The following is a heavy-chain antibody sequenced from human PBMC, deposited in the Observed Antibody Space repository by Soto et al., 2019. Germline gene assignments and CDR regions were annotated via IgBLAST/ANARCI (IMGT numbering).Heavy chain of an antibody. CDR1: GYTFMNYA. CDR2: ISPSTGNT. V-gene: IGHV1-18*01. J-gene: IGHJ2*01. CDR3: ARWLLSVGSCYSCWHFDL. Sequence: QVQLVQSGAEVKEPGASVKLSCQASGYTFMNYAISWVRQAPGQGLEWMGWISPSTGNTDQAQNFQGRVTMTLDTSTNTANMALRTLRSDGSAVDYCARWLLSVGSCYSCWHFDLWGRGALGTGSS. D-gene: IGHD2-15*01.